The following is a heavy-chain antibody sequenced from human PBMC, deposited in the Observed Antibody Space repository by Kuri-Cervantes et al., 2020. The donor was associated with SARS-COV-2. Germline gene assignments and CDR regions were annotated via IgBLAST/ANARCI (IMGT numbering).Heavy chain of an antibody. D-gene: IGHD1/OR15-1a*01. CDR2: INPNSGGT. Sequence: ASVKVSCKASGYTFTGYYMHWVRQAPGQGLEWMGWINPNSGGTNYAQKFQGWVTMTRDTSISTAYMELSRLRSDDTAVYYCARGTNINYYGMDVWGQGTTVTVFS. CDR3: ARGTNINYYGMDV. J-gene: IGHJ6*02. CDR1: GYTFTGYY. V-gene: IGHV1-2*04.